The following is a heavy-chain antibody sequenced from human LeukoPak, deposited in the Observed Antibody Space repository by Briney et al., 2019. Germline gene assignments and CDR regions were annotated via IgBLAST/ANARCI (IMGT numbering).Heavy chain of an antibody. CDR1: GGSISHFY. Sequence: SETLSLTCTVSGGSISHFYWSWIRQPPGEDLEWIGYIFYSGSTNYNPSLKSRVTISVDTSKNQLSLKLSAVTAADTAVYYCARGDGFFDYWGQGTVVTVSS. D-gene: IGHD5-24*01. CDR2: IFYSGST. V-gene: IGHV4-59*01. J-gene: IGHJ4*02. CDR3: ARGDGFFDY.